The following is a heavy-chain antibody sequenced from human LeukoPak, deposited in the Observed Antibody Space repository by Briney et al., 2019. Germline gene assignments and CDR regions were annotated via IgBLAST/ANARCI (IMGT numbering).Heavy chain of an antibody. D-gene: IGHD3-10*01. CDR1: GGTFSSYA. CDR2: IIPIFGTA. V-gene: IGHV1-69*13. Sequence: SVKVSCKASGGTFSSYAISWVRQAPGQGLEWMGGIIPIFGTANYAQKFQGRVTITADESTSTAYMELSSLRSEDTAVYYCARERITMVRGVIIPYYYGMDVWGQGTAVTVSS. J-gene: IGHJ6*02. CDR3: ARERITMVRGVIIPYYYGMDV.